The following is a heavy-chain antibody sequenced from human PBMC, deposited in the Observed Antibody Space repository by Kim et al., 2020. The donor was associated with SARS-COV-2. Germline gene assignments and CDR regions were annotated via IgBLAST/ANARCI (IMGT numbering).Heavy chain of an antibody. D-gene: IGHD5-12*01. CDR1: GYTFTTYD. CDR3: ARGRGDYSDNDFAITSH. CDR2: MNPNSGDT. V-gene: IGHV1-8*01. Sequence: ASVKVSCKASGYTFTTYDITWVRQATGQGLEWMGWMNPNSGDTRYAQKFQGRVTLTRHTSITTAYMELSSLTSDDTAVYYCARGRGDYSDNDFAITSHWGQGTLVTVSS. J-gene: IGHJ4*02.